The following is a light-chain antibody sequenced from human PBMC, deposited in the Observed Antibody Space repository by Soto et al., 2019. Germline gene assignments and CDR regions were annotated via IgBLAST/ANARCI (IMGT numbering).Light chain of an antibody. J-gene: IGKJ1*01. V-gene: IGKV3-15*01. CDR1: QSVSSSN. Sequence: EIMLTQSPGTLSLSPGERATLSCRASQSVSSSNLAWYQQKPGQAPRLLIYATSTRATGIPARFSGSGSGTEFTLTISSLQSEDFAVYFCQQYKNWLWTFGQGAKVDI. CDR2: ATS. CDR3: QQYKNWLWT.